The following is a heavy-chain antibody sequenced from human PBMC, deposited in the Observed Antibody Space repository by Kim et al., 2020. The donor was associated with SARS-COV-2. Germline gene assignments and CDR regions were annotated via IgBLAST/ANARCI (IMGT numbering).Heavy chain of an antibody. J-gene: IGHJ5*02. D-gene: IGHD2-21*02. CDR3: AIIDPNYSGPGVTGS. CDR2: MSGSKTHT. V-gene: IGHV3-11*03. CDR1: GFTFNNFY. Sequence: GGSLRLSCAASGFTFNNFYMSWIRQAPGRGLEWVSYMSGSKTHTNHADSVKGRFTISRDNAKNLLFLQMNSLRAEDTAVYYCAIIDPNYSGPGVTGSWGQGTLVTVSS.